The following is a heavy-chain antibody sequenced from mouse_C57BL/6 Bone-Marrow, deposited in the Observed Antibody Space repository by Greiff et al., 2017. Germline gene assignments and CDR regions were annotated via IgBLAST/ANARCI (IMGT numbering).Heavy chain of an antibody. CDR3: ARPYYSNYWYFDV. CDR1: GYTFTSYW. V-gene: IGHV1-55*01. CDR2: IYPGSGST. Sequence: QVQLQQPGAELVKPGASVKMSCTASGYTFTSYWITWVKQRPGQGLEWIGDIYPGSGSTNYNEKFKSKATLTVDTSSSTAYMQRSSLTSEDSAVYYCARPYYSNYWYFDVWGTGTTVTVSS. D-gene: IGHD2-5*01. J-gene: IGHJ1*03.